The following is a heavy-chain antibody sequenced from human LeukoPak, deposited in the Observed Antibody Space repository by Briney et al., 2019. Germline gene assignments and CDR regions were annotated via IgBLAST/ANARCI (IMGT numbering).Heavy chain of an antibody. D-gene: IGHD4-17*01. CDR1: GGSISSSSYY. CDR2: IYYSGST. J-gene: IGHJ4*02. V-gene: IGHV4-39*01. Sequence: SETLSLTCTVSGGSISSSSYYWGWIRQPPGKGLEWIGSIYYSGSTYYNPSLKSRVTISVDTSKNQFSLKLSSVTAADTAVYYCARGLRRSIDYWGQGTLVTVPS. CDR3: ARGLRRSIDY.